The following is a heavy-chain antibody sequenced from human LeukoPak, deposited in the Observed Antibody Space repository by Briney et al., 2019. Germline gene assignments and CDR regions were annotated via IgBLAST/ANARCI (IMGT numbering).Heavy chain of an antibody. CDR2: ISSSSSYI. J-gene: IGHJ3*02. CDR3: ARASGDYVPAFDI. V-gene: IGHV3-21*01. Sequence: PGGSLRLSCAASGFTFSSYSMNWVRQAPGKGLEWVSSISSSSSYIYYADSVKGRFTISRDNAKNSLYLQMNSLRAEDTAVYYCARASGDYVPAFDIWGQGTMVTVSS. CDR1: GFTFSSYS. D-gene: IGHD4-17*01.